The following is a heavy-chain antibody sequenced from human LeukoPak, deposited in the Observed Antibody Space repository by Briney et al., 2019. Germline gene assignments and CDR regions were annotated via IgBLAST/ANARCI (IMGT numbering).Heavy chain of an antibody. J-gene: IGHJ4*02. D-gene: IGHD2-21*01. Sequence: GGSLRLSCAASGFTFSSYWMSWVRQAPEKGLEWVSSISTSSSYIYYADSVKGRFTISRDNAKNSLYLQMYSPRAEDTAVYYCARAPLLWWEGRLEEGSFDYWGQGTLVTVSS. CDR1: GFTFSSYW. CDR3: ARAPLLWWEGRLEEGSFDY. CDR2: ISTSSSYI. V-gene: IGHV3-21*01.